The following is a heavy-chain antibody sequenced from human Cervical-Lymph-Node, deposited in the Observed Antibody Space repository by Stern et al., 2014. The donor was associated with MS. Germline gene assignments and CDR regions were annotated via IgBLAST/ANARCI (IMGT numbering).Heavy chain of an antibody. J-gene: IGHJ3*02. CDR3: ARNMYYYDSSGYFGGAFDI. Sequence: VQLVQSGAEVKKPWSSVKVSCKASGGTFSSYAISWVRQAPGPGLAWMGGIIPIFGTANYAQKFQGRVTITADESTSTAYMELSSLRSEDTAVYYCARNMYYYDSSGYFGGAFDIWGQGTMVTVSS. CDR1: GGTFSSYA. CDR2: IIPIFGTA. D-gene: IGHD3-22*01. V-gene: IGHV1-69*12.